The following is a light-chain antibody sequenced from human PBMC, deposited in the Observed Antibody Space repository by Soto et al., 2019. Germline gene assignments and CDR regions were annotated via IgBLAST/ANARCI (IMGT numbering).Light chain of an antibody. CDR1: SSNIGAGYD. CDR3: QSYDNSLSGL. CDR2: GNN. Sequence: QPVLTQPPSVSGAPGQRVTISCTGSSSNIGAGYDVHWYQQLPGTAPKLLIYGNNNRPSGVPDRFSGSKSGTSASLAITGLQAEDEADYYCQSYDNSLSGLFGGGTKLTVL. J-gene: IGLJ2*01. V-gene: IGLV1-40*01.